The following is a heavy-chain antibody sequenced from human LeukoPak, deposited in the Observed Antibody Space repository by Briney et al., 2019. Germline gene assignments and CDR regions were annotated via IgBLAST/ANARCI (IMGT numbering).Heavy chain of an antibody. Sequence: SETLSLTCTVSGGSISSYYWSWIRQPAGKGLEWIGRIYTSGSTNYNPSLKSRVTMSVDTSKNQFSLKLSSVTAADTAVYYCARDSAQLWLSDDFYFDYWGQGTLVTVSS. V-gene: IGHV4-4*07. J-gene: IGHJ4*02. D-gene: IGHD5-18*01. CDR2: IYTSGST. CDR1: GGSISSYY. CDR3: ARDSAQLWLSDDFYFDY.